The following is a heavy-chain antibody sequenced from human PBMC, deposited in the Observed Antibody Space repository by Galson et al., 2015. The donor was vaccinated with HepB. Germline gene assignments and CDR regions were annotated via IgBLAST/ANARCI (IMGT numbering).Heavy chain of an antibody. J-gene: IGHJ6*02. Sequence: SLRLSCAGSGFPFRPYRINWVRQAPGKGLEWVSSISSSSSYIYYADSVKGRFTISRDNAKNSLYLQMNSLKTEDTAVYYCTRPGYGSSWFLDYSHGMDIWGQGTTVIVS. V-gene: IGHV3-21*04. D-gene: IGHD6-13*01. CDR3: TRPGYGSSWFLDYSHGMDI. CDR1: GFPFRPYR. CDR2: ISSSSSYI.